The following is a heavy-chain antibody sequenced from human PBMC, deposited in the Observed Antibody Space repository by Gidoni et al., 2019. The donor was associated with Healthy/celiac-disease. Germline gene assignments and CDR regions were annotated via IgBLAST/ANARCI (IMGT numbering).Heavy chain of an antibody. V-gene: IGHV3-30-3*01. J-gene: IGHJ4*02. CDR1: CFTFSNYS. CDR3: ARAAINYGGNSEYYFDY. Sequence: QVLLVESGGGVVQPVRSLRLSCAASCFTFSNYSMHWVRQAPGKGLEWVAVISYDGSNKYYADSVKGRFTISRDNSKNTLYMQINSLRAEETAVYYCARAAINYGGNSEYYFDYWGQGTLVTVSS. CDR2: ISYDGSNK. D-gene: IGHD4-17*01.